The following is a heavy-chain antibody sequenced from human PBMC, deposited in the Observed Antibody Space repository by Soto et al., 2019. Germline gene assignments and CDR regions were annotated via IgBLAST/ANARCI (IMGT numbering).Heavy chain of an antibody. D-gene: IGHD3-9*01. CDR2: IIPILGIA. CDR3: ARANYDILTGYPNGYYFAY. Sequence: QVQLVQSGAEVKKPGSSVKVSCKASGGTFSSYTISWVRQAPGQGLEWMGRIIPILGIANYAQKLQGRVTITADKSTSPAYMGPSSLRSEDTAVYSCARANYDILTGYPNGYYFAYWGQGTLVTVSS. CDR1: GGTFSSYT. V-gene: IGHV1-69*02. J-gene: IGHJ4*02.